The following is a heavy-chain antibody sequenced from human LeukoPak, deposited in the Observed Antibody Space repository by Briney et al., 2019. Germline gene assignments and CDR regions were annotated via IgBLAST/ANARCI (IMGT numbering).Heavy chain of an antibody. CDR3: AKDSELERYYYYNYYMDV. D-gene: IGHD1-1*01. CDR1: GFPLSSYA. Sequence: GGSLRLSCAASGFPLSSYAMSWVRQAPGKGLEWVSTISGSGGSTYYADSVKGRFTISRDNSKNTLYLQMNRLRAEDTAVYYCAKDSELERYYYYNYYMDVWGKGTTVTISS. V-gene: IGHV3-23*01. J-gene: IGHJ6*03. CDR2: ISGSGGST.